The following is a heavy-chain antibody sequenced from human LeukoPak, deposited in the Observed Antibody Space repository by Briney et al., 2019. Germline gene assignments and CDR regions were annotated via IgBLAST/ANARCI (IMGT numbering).Heavy chain of an antibody. CDR3: TRGAGWLIDY. J-gene: IGHJ4*02. V-gene: IGHV4-30-2*01. CDR1: GGSISSGGYS. CDR2: IYHSGST. Sequence: SQTLSLTCAVSGGSISSGGYSWSWIRQPPGKGLEWIGYIYHSGSTYYNPSLKSRVTISADTSKNHFSLKLNSVTTADTAVYYCTRGAGWLIDYWGQGILVTVSS. D-gene: IGHD3-16*01.